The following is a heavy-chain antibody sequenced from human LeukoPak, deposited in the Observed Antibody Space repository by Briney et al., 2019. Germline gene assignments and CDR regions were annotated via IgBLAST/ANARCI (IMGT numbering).Heavy chain of an antibody. J-gene: IGHJ5*02. V-gene: IGHV4-34*01. Sequence: SETLCLTCAVYGGSFSGYYWSWIRQPPGKGLEWIGEINHSGSTNYNPSLKSRVTISVDTSKNQFSLKLSSVTAADTAVYYCAPLRNYYGSGSYYSNWFDPWGQGTLVTVSS. CDR1: GGSFSGYY. CDR3: APLRNYYGSGSYYSNWFDP. D-gene: IGHD3-10*01. CDR2: INHSGST.